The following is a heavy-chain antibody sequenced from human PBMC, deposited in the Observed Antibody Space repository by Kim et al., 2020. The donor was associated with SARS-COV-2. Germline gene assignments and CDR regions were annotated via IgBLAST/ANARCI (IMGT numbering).Heavy chain of an antibody. D-gene: IGHD2-15*01. J-gene: IGHJ3*02. CDR2: IDHSGST. CDR3: AHGDIVVVVNNAFDI. CDR1: GYSISSGYY. Sequence: SQTLSLTCTVSGYSISSGYYWGWIRQPPGKGLEWIGSIDHSGSTYYNPSLKSRVTISVDTSKNQFSLKLSSVTAADTAVYYCAHGDIVVVVNNAFDIWGQGTMVTVSS. V-gene: IGHV4-38-2*02.